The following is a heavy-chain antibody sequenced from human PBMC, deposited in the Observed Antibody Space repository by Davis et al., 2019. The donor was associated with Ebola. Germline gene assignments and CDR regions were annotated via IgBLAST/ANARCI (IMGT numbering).Heavy chain of an antibody. CDR3: ARLCSSSCPNDY. V-gene: IGHV1-46*01. CDR2: INPSGGST. Sequence: ASVKVSCKASGYTFTNYGITWVRQAPGQGLEWMGIINPSGGSTSYAQKFQGRVTMTRDTSISTAYMELSRLRYDDTAVYYCARLCSSSCPNDYWGQGTLVTVSS. CDR1: GYTFTNYG. J-gene: IGHJ4*02. D-gene: IGHD6-13*01.